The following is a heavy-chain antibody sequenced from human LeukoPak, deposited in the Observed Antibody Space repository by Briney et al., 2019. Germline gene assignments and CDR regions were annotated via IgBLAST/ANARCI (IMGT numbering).Heavy chain of an antibody. CDR1: GFTFSSYA. D-gene: IGHD6-13*01. Sequence: GGSLRLSCADSGFTFSSYAMSWVRQAPGKGLEWVSAVSGSGGSTYYADSVKGRFTISRDNSKDTLYLQMNSLRAEDTAVYYCAHISSSWPDYWGQGTLVTVSS. CDR2: VSGSGGST. J-gene: IGHJ4*02. V-gene: IGHV3-23*01. CDR3: AHISSSWPDY.